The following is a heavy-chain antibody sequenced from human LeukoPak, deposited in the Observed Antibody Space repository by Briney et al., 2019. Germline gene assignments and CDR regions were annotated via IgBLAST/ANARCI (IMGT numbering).Heavy chain of an antibody. CDR2: INPSGTIT. V-gene: IGHV1-46*01. CDR1: GITFTSYY. J-gene: IGHJ4*02. CDR3: ALITPPHN. D-gene: IGHD3-10*01. Sequence: ASVKVSCKASGITFTSYYIHWVRQAPGRGLEWMGKINPSGTITTYAPKYQGRVTVTKDTSTNTVYMELSSLRSDDTAVYYCALITPPHNWGQGTLVTVSS.